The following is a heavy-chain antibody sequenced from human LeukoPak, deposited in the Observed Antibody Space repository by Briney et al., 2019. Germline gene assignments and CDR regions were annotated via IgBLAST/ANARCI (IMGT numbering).Heavy chain of an antibody. CDR2: IYTSGST. CDR3: ARADYYGSGSYYSWWYFDY. V-gene: IGHV4-4*07. D-gene: IGHD3-10*01. J-gene: IGHJ4*02. Sequence: SETLSLTCTVSGGSISSYYWSWIRQPAGKGLEWIGRIYTSGSTNYNPSLKSRVTMSVDTSKNQFSLKLSSVTAADTAVYYCARADYYGSGSYYSWWYFDYWGQGTLVTVSS. CDR1: GGSISSYY.